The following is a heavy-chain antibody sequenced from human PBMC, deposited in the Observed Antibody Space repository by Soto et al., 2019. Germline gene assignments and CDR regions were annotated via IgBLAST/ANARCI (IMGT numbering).Heavy chain of an antibody. CDR2: INHSGGT. V-gene: IGHV4-34*01. D-gene: IGHD4-4*01. CDR1: GGSFSGYY. J-gene: IGHJ6*02. Sequence: SSETLSLTCAVYGGSFSGYYWSWIRQPPGKGLEWIGEINHSGGTNYNPSLKSRVTISVDTSKNQFSLKLSSVTAADTAVYYCARGTTVILYYYYGMDVWGQGTTVTVSS. CDR3: ARGTTVILYYYYGMDV.